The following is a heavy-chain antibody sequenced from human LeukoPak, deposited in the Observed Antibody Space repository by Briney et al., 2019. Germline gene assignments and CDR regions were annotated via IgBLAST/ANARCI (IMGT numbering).Heavy chain of an antibody. D-gene: IGHD3-22*01. CDR1: GYTFTGYY. J-gene: IGHJ4*02. Sequence: ASVKVSCKASGYTFTGYYMHWVRQAPGQGLEWRGWINPNSGGTNYAQKFQGRVTMTRDTSISTAYMELSRLRSDDTAVYYCARGYDSSGISFDYWGQGTLVTVSS. CDR2: INPNSGGT. V-gene: IGHV1-2*02. CDR3: ARGYDSSGISFDY.